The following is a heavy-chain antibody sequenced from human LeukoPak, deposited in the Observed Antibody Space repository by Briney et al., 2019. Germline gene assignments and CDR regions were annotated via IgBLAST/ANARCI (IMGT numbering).Heavy chain of an antibody. V-gene: IGHV1-46*01. Sequence: ASVKVSCKASGYTFTSYYLHWVRQTPGQGLEWMGIINCGGGSPTYSQNFQGRVTVTKDTSTSTVYMELSSLTLDDTAVYYCARVPLDWAPFDYWGQATPVTVSS. D-gene: IGHD3/OR15-3a*01. J-gene: IGHJ4*02. CDR3: ARVPLDWAPFDY. CDR1: GYTFTSYY. CDR2: INCGGGSP.